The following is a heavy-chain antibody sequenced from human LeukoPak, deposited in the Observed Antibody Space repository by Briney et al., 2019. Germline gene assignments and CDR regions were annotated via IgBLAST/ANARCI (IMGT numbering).Heavy chain of an antibody. CDR2: INADSGNT. V-gene: IGHV1-3*01. CDR1: GYTFTSYS. J-gene: IGHJ5*02. Sequence: ASVKVSCKASGYTFTSYSMHWVRQAPGQRLEWMGWINADSGNTKYSQKFQGRVTITRDTSASTAYMELSSRRSEDTAVYYCASSLHYYGSGSPPVAWFDPWGQGTLVTVSS. D-gene: IGHD3-10*01. CDR3: ASSLHYYGSGSPPVAWFDP.